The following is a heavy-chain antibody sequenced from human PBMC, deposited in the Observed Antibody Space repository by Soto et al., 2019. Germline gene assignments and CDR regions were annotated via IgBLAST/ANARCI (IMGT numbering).Heavy chain of an antibody. D-gene: IGHD4-17*01. J-gene: IGHJ2*01. Sequence: GGSLRLSCAASGFTFSSDAMSWVRQAPGKGLEWLSAISTSGGGTYYADSVKGRFTISRDNSKNTLYLQMNSLRAEDTAVYYCAKRTVGWYFDLWGRGTLVTVSS. V-gene: IGHV3-23*01. CDR1: GFTFSSDA. CDR2: ISTSGGGT. CDR3: AKRTVGWYFDL.